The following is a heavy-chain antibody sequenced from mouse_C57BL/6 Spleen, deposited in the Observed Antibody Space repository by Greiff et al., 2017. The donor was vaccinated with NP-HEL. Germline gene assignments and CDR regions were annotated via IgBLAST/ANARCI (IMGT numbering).Heavy chain of an antibody. Sequence: EVQLQQSGPELVKPGASVKISCKASGYTFTDYYMNWVKQSHGKSLEWIGDINPNNGGTSYNQKFKGKATLTVDKSSSTAYMELRSLTSEDSAVYYCARGGSYDYSGGYYAMDYWGQGTSVTVSS. CDR3: ARGGSYDYSGGYYAMDY. V-gene: IGHV1-26*01. D-gene: IGHD2-4*01. CDR1: GYTFTDYY. J-gene: IGHJ4*01. CDR2: INPNNGGT.